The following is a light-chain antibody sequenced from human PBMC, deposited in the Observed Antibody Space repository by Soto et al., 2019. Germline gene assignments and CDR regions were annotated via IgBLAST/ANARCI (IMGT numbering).Light chain of an antibody. CDR1: QSVSYNC. Sequence: EIVLTQSPGTLSFSPGERATLTCRASQSVSYNCLAWYQQKPGQAPRLLIYGVSSRATGIPDRFSGSGSGTDFTLTISRLEPEDFAVYYCQQYNIWPLTFGGGTKVEIK. J-gene: IGKJ4*01. CDR2: GVS. CDR3: QQYNIWPLT. V-gene: IGKV3-20*01.